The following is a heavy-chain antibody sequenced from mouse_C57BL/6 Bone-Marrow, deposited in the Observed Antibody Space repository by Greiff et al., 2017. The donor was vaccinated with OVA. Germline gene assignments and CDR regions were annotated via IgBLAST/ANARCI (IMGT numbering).Heavy chain of an antibody. CDR2: IWTGGGT. Sequence: QVQLQQSGPGLVAPSQSLSITCTVSGFSLTSYAISWVRQPPGKGLEWLGVIWTGGGTNYNSALKSRLSISKDNSKSQVFLKMNSLQTDDTARYYCARKTTVVAPYAMDYWGQGTSVTVSS. CDR1: GFSLTSYA. V-gene: IGHV2-9-1*01. D-gene: IGHD1-1*01. J-gene: IGHJ4*01. CDR3: ARKTTVVAPYAMDY.